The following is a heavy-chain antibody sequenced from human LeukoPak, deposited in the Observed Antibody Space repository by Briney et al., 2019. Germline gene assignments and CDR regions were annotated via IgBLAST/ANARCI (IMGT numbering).Heavy chain of an antibody. J-gene: IGHJ5*02. Sequence: GGSLRLSCAASGFTVSNNYLSWVRQAPGKGLEWVSVIYSDGRTYYADVVKGRFTMSRDNVKNTLYFQMNSLRVEDTAVYYCARDPRNVGLAPWGQGTLVTVSS. CDR2: IYSDGRT. CDR1: GFTVSNNY. CDR3: ARDPRNVGLAP. V-gene: IGHV3-53*01. D-gene: IGHD2-15*01.